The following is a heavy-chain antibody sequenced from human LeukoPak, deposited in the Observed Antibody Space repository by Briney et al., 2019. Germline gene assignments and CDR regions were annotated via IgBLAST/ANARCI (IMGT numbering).Heavy chain of an antibody. Sequence: GASVKVSCKASGYTFTSYSISWVRQAPGQGLEWMGWISAHNGNTIYAQKVKGRVTMTTDTSTSTAYMELRSPKSDDTAVHYCARASYCSGGSCYSDYWGQGTLVTVSS. V-gene: IGHV1-18*01. CDR3: ARASYCSGGSCYSDY. D-gene: IGHD2-15*01. CDR2: ISAHNGNT. J-gene: IGHJ4*02. CDR1: GYTFTSYS.